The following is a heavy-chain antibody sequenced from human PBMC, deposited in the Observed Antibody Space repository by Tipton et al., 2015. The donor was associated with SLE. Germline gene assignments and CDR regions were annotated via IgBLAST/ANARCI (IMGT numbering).Heavy chain of an antibody. V-gene: IGHV4-59*01. CDR2: IDYSGST. Sequence: TLSLTCTVSGGSTNSYYWSWIRQPPGKGLEYIGYIDYSGSTNYNPSLKSRVTLSVDTSENQFSLKLNSVTAADTAVYYCAGLRAWGMSYWGQGTLVIVSS. CDR3: AGLRAWGMSY. J-gene: IGHJ4*02. D-gene: IGHD5-12*01. CDR1: GGSTNSYY.